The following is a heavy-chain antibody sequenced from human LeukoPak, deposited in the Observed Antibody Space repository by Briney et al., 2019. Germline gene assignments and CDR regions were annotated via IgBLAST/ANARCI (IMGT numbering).Heavy chain of an antibody. CDR1: GFTFGSYA. CDR3: AKDKEGGRWLQPNFDY. D-gene: IGHD5-24*01. CDR2: ISGSGGST. V-gene: IGHV3-23*01. J-gene: IGHJ4*02. Sequence: GGSLRLSCAASGFTFGSYAMSWVRQAPGKGLEWVSAISGSGGSTYYADSVKGRFTISRDNSKNTLYLQMNSLRAEDTAVYYCAKDKEGGRWLQPNFDYWGQGTLVTVSS.